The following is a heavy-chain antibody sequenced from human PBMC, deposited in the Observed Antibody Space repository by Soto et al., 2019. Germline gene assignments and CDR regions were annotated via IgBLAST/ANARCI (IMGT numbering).Heavy chain of an antibody. CDR1: GFSFSSYA. Sequence: QVQLVESGGGVVQPGRSLRLSCAASGFSFSSYAMHWVRQAPGQGLEWVAVILEDGIKQYYADSVKGRFTISRDTSKNTLYLQMNSLRVEDTAIYYCANDDLDRPGKAATNVIFDYWGQGTLVTVS. D-gene: IGHD6-13*01. CDR3: ANDDLDRPGKAATNVIFDY. V-gene: IGHV3-30-3*02. CDR2: ILEDGIKQ. J-gene: IGHJ4*02.